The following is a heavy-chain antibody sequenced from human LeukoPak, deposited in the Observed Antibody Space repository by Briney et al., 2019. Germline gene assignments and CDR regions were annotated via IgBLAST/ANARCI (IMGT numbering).Heavy chain of an antibody. CDR3: ARDGGNGDYFY. J-gene: IGHJ4*02. CDR1: GFTFSSYE. CDR2: ISSSGSTI. D-gene: IGHD4-17*01. Sequence: GGSLGLSCAASGFTFSSYEMNWVRQAPGKGLEWVSYISSSGSTIYYADSVKGRFTISRDNAKNSLYLQMNSLRAEDTAVYYCARDGGNGDYFYWGQGTLVTVSS. V-gene: IGHV3-48*03.